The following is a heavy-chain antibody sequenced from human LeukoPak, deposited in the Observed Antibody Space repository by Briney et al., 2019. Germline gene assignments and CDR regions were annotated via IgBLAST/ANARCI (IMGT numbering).Heavy chain of an antibody. J-gene: IGHJ6*04. D-gene: IGHD3-3*01. V-gene: IGHV3-7*01. CDR3: ARDPTQINFGVVIPFADV. CDR2: INQDGSEK. CDR1: GFTFSSYW. Sequence: PGGSLRLSCAASGFTFSSYWMSWVRQAPGKGLEWVANINQDGSEKYYVDSVKGRFTISRDNAKNSLYLQMNSLRAEDTAVYYCARDPTQINFGVVIPFADVWGKGTTVTVSS.